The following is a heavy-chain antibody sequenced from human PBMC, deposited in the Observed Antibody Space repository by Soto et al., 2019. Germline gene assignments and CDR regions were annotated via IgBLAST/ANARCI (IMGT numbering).Heavy chain of an antibody. CDR2: ITGSDGRT. Sequence: EVQLLESGGALVQPGGSQRLSCAASGFTFATYTMSWVRQTPGKGLEWVSAITGSDGRTYYADSVKGRFTISRDNSKNTLYLQMNSLGAEDTAVYYCAKNSAATIRVGFDYWGQGTLVTVSS. V-gene: IGHV3-23*01. CDR1: GFTFATYT. J-gene: IGHJ4*02. D-gene: IGHD5-12*01. CDR3: AKNSAATIRVGFDY.